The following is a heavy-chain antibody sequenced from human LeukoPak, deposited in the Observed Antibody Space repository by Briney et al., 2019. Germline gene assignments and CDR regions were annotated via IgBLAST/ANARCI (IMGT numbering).Heavy chain of an antibody. J-gene: IGHJ6*03. V-gene: IGHV3-66*01. CDR2: IYSGGST. CDR3: ARAPRGYYYMDV. Sequence: GSLRLSCAASGFTFSNYEMHWVRQAPGKGLEWVSIIYSGGSTYYADSVKGRFTISRGNAKNTLYLQMNSLRAEDTAVYYCARAPRGYYYMDVWGKGTTVTISS. CDR1: GFTFSNYE. D-gene: IGHD3-10*01.